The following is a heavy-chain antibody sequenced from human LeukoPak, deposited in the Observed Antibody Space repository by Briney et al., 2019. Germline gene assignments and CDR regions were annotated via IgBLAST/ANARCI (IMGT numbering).Heavy chain of an antibody. V-gene: IGHV4-31*11. D-gene: IGHD3-22*01. CDR3: ARGPDYYDSSGYWSFLFQH. Sequence: SETLSLTCAVYGGSFSGYYWSWIRQHPGKGLEWIGYIYYSGSTYYNPSLKSRVTISVDTSKNQFSLKLSSVTAADTAVYYCARGPDYYDSSGYWSFLFQHWGQGTLVTVSS. CDR1: GGSFSGYY. CDR2: IYYSGST. J-gene: IGHJ1*01.